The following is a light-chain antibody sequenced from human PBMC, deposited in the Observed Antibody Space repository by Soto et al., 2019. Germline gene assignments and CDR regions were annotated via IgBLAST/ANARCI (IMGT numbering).Light chain of an antibody. CDR1: SSNIGSNT. J-gene: IGLJ2*01. CDR2: SNN. Sequence: QSVLTQPPSASGTPGQRVTISCSGSSSNIGSNTVNWYQQLPGTAPKLLTYSNNQRPSGVPDRFSGSKSGTSASLAISGLQSEDEADYYCAAWDDSLNEEVFGGGTKVTVL. CDR3: AAWDDSLNEEV. V-gene: IGLV1-44*01.